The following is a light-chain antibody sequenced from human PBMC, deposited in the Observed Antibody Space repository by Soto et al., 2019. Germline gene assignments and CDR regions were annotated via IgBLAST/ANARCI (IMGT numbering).Light chain of an antibody. CDR1: QTISSNY. CDR3: QQYSRPLT. Sequence: EIVLTQSPGTLSLSPGERATLSCRASQTISSNYLAWYQQKPGQAPRLLIYGASSRATGIPDRFSGSGSGTDFTLTITRLEPEDFAVYYCQQYSRPLTFGGGTKVEIK. V-gene: IGKV3-20*01. CDR2: GAS. J-gene: IGKJ4*01.